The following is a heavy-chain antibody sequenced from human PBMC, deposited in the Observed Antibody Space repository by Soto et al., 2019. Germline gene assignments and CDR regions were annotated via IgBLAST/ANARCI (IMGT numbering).Heavy chain of an antibody. CDR2: IYYSGST. V-gene: IGHV4-31*03. D-gene: IGHD2-2*01. Sequence: SETLSLTCTVSGGSISSGGYYWSWIRQHPGKGLEWIGYIYYSGSTYYNPSLKSRVTISVDTSKDQFSLKLSSVTAADTAVYYCAVSRDGYSMDVWGQGTTVTVSS. CDR1: GGSISSGGYY. J-gene: IGHJ6*02. CDR3: AVSRDGYSMDV.